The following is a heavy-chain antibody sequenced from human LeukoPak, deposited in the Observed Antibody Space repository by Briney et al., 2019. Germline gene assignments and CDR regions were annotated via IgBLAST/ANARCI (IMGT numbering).Heavy chain of an antibody. CDR3: AKTERAGSPTNHLDY. CDR2: ISYAGSNT. Sequence: PGGSLRLSCAASGFTFRSYGMHWVRQAPGKGLEWVAVISYAGSNTYYADSVKGRFTISRDNSKDTLYLQMNSLRAEDTAVYYCAKTERAGSPTNHLDYWGQGTLVTVSS. J-gene: IGHJ4*02. V-gene: IGHV3-30*18. D-gene: IGHD6-19*01. CDR1: GFTFRSYG.